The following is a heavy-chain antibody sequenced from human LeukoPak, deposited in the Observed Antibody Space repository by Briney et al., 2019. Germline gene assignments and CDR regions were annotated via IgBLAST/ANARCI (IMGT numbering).Heavy chain of an antibody. CDR1: GYTFTSYD. V-gene: IGHV1-8*03. D-gene: IGHD3-3*01. J-gene: IGHJ4*02. Sequence: ASVKVSCKASGYTFTSYDINWVRQATGQGLEWMGWMNPNSGNTGYAQKFQGRVTITTDESTSTAYMELSSLRSEDTAVYYCARANSFNDFWSGFPNWGQGTLVTVSS. CDR3: ARANSFNDFWSGFPN. CDR2: MNPNSGNT.